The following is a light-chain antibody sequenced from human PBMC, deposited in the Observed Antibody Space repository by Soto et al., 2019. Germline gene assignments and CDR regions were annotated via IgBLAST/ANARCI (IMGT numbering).Light chain of an antibody. V-gene: IGKV3-20*01. CDR3: QQYGSPIT. J-gene: IGKJ5*01. Sequence: EIVLTQSPGTLSSSPGERATLSCRASQSVSSSYLAWYQQKRGEAPRLLIYGASSRATGTPDRFSGSGSGTDFTLTISRLEAEDFAVYYCQQYGSPITFGQGTRLEIK. CDR1: QSVSSSY. CDR2: GAS.